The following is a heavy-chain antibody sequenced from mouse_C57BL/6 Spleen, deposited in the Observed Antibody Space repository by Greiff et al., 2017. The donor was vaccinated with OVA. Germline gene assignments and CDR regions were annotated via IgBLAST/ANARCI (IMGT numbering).Heavy chain of an antibody. V-gene: IGHV14-2*01. J-gene: IGHJ3*01. CDR2: IDPEDGET. Sequence: VQLKQSGAELVKPGASVKLSCTASGFNIKDYYMHWVKQRPEQGLEWIGMIDPEDGETKYAPKFKGKATITADTSSTTAYLQISSLTSEDTAVYSCARDSSGFAYWGQGTLVTVSA. CDR3: ARDSSGFAY. D-gene: IGHD1-3*01. CDR1: GFNIKDYY.